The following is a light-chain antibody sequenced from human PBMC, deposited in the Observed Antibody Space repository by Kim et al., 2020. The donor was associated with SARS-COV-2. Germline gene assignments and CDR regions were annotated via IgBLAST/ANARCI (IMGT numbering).Light chain of an antibody. CDR1: NIGSKS. J-gene: IGLJ3*02. CDR3: QVWDSSSDHRV. V-gene: IGLV3-21*04. CDR2: YDS. Sequence: APGKTARINCGGNNIGSKSVHWYQQKPGQAPVLVIYYDSDRPSGIPERFSGSNSGNTATLTIGRVEAGDEADYYCQVWDSSSDHRVFGGGTQLTVL.